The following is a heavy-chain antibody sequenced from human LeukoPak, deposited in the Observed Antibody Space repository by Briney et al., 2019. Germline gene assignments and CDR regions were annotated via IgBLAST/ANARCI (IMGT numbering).Heavy chain of an antibody. Sequence: GGSLRLSCAASGFTFDDYAMHWVRQAPGKGLEWVSLISWDGGSTYYADSGKGRFTISRDNSKNSLYLQMNSLRAEDTALYYCAKDIAAVAGTTSNFQHWGQGTLVTVSS. CDR2: ISWDGGST. D-gene: IGHD6-19*01. J-gene: IGHJ1*01. V-gene: IGHV3-43D*03. CDR1: GFTFDDYA. CDR3: AKDIAAVAGTTSNFQH.